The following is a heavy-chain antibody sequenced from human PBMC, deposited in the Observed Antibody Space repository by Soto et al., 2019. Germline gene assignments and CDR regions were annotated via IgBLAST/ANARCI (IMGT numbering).Heavy chain of an antibody. CDR3: TRGPITIFGVVIIPDYFDY. D-gene: IGHD3-3*01. V-gene: IGHV3-49*03. Sequence: GGSLRLSCTASGFTFGDYAMSWFRQAPGKGLGWVGFIRSKAYGGTTEYAASVKGRFTISRDDSKSIAYLQMNSLKTEDTAVYYCTRGPITIFGVVIIPDYFDYWGQGTLVTVSS. J-gene: IGHJ4*02. CDR1: GFTFGDYA. CDR2: IRSKAYGGTT.